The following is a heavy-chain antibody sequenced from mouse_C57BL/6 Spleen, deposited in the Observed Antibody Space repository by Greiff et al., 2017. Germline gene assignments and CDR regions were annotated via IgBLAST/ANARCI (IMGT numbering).Heavy chain of an antibody. CDR3: ARWTDYDEVYYYAMDY. J-gene: IGHJ4*01. CDR1: GYTFTDYY. Sequence: QVQLQQSGAELVKPGASVKISCKASGYTFTDYYINWVKQRPGQGLEWIGKIGPGSGSTYYNEKFKGKATLTADKSSSTAYMQLSSLTSEDSAVYFCARWTDYDEVYYYAMDYWGQGTSVTVSS. CDR2: IGPGSGST. V-gene: IGHV1-77*01. D-gene: IGHD2-4*01.